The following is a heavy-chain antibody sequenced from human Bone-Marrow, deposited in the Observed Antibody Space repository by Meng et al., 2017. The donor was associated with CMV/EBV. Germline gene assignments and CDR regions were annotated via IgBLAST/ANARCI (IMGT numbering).Heavy chain of an antibody. CDR3: ARGLATASFWFDL. D-gene: IGHD5-18*01. CDR2: IYYSGNT. Sequence: VSGGSVSSGSDYWSWIRQPPGKGLEWIGSIYYSGNTDYSPSLKSRVTISVDTSKNQFSLKLSSLTAADTAVYYCARGLATASFWFDLWGQGTLVTVSS. V-gene: IGHV4-61*01. CDR1: GGSVSSGSDY. J-gene: IGHJ5*02.